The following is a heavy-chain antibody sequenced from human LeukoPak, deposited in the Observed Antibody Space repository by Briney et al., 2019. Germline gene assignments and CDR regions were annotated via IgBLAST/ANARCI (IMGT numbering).Heavy chain of an antibody. J-gene: IGHJ4*02. Sequence: SETLSLTCTVSGGSISSGGYYWSWTRQHPGQGLEWIGYIYYSGSTYYNPSLKSRVTISVDTSKNQFSLKLSSVTAADTAVYYCARGTPDFWSGYYKGEFDYWGQGTLVTVSS. V-gene: IGHV4-31*03. CDR2: IYYSGST. D-gene: IGHD3-3*01. CDR1: GGSISSGGYY. CDR3: ARGTPDFWSGYYKGEFDY.